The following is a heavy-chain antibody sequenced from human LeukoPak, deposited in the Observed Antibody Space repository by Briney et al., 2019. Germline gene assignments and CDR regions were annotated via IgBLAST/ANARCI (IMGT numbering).Heavy chain of an antibody. Sequence: GGSLRLSCAASGFTFSSYSMNWVRQAPGKGLEWVSSISSSSSYIYYADSVKGRFTISRDNAKNSLYLQMNSLRAEDTAVYYCARDERSIAVAGTPTSNEDFDYWGQGTLVTVSS. CDR1: GFTFSSYS. V-gene: IGHV3-21*01. CDR3: ARDERSIAVAGTPTSNEDFDY. J-gene: IGHJ4*02. D-gene: IGHD6-19*01. CDR2: ISSSSSYI.